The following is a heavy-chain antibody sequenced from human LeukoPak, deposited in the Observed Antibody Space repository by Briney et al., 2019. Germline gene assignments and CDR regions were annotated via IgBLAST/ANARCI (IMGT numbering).Heavy chain of an antibody. J-gene: IGHJ5*02. Sequence: PGGSLRLSCAASGFTFIIDAINCVRQAPGKGLEWVSSISGSDNSAYFADSVKGRFTISIDNSKNTLSLQMNSLRAEDTAVYYCATHRIAAGSYGTSSWGRRTMVTVSS. CDR2: ISGSDNSA. CDR3: ATHRIAAGSYGTSS. V-gene: IGHV3-23*01. CDR1: GFTFIIDA. D-gene: IGHD4-17*01.